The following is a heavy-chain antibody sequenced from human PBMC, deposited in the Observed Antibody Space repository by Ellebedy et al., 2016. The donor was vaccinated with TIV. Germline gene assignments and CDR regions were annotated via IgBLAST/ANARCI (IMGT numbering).Heavy chain of an antibody. D-gene: IGHD2-2*01. CDR1: GGSFSGYY. V-gene: IGHV4-34*01. CDR3: ARPAYPSSTGNGWFDP. Sequence: MPSETLSLTCAVYGGSFSGYYWTWIRQPPGKGLEWIGSIYYSGSTYYNPSLKSRVTISVDMSKNQFSLKLSSVTAADTAVYYCARPAYPSSTGNGWFDPWGQGTLVTVSS. J-gene: IGHJ5*02. CDR2: IYYSGST.